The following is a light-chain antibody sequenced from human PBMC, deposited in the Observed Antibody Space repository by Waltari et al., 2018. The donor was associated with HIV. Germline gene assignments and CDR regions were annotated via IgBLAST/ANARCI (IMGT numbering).Light chain of an antibody. CDR2: DAS. Sequence: EIVLSQSPASLSLSPGERATLSCRASQSPSNYLAWYQQKPGQAPRLLIYDASTRVTGIPARFRGRGSGTDFTLTISSLDPGDFAIYYCQHRGDWYTFGQGTKLEI. J-gene: IGKJ2*01. V-gene: IGKV3-11*01. CDR1: QSPSNY. CDR3: QHRGDWYT.